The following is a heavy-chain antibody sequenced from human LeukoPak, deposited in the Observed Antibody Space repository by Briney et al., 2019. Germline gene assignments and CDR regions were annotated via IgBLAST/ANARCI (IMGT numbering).Heavy chain of an antibody. Sequence: ASVKVSCKASGYTFTSYDINWVRQATGQGLEWMGWMNPNSGNTGYAQKSQGRVTMTRNTSISTAYMELSSLRSEDTAVYYCASHHYYDSSRAHDYWGQGTLVTVSS. CDR2: MNPNSGNT. J-gene: IGHJ4*02. CDR3: ASHHYYDSSRAHDY. CDR1: GYTFTSYD. V-gene: IGHV1-8*01. D-gene: IGHD3-22*01.